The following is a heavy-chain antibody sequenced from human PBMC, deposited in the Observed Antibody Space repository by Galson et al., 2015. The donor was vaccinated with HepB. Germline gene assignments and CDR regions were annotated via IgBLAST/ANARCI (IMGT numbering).Heavy chain of an antibody. Sequence: SLRLSCAASGFTFRNYAMSWVRQAPGKGLEWVSAITPSGDNTYSADSVKGRFTISSDNSKNTLFLQKTDLTADATAIYYCARLHPEYTSGWYRQALYYFDSWGQGTLVAVSS. V-gene: IGHV3-23*01. CDR1: GFTFRNYA. J-gene: IGHJ4*02. CDR2: ITPSGDNT. CDR3: ARLHPEYTSGWYRQALYYFDS. D-gene: IGHD6-19*01.